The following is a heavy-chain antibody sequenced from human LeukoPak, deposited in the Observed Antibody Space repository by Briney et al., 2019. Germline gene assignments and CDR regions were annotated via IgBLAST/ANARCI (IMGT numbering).Heavy chain of an antibody. J-gene: IGHJ6*02. V-gene: IGHV4-59*08. CDR3: ASQGGYSSSWGYYYYGMDV. D-gene: IGHD6-13*01. Sequence: SETLSLTCTVSGGSISSYYWSWIRQPPGKGLEWIGYIYYSGSTNYNPSLKSRVTISVDTSKNQFSLKLSSVTAADTAVYYCASQGGYSSSWGYYYYGMDVWGQGTTVTVSS. CDR1: GGSISSYY. CDR2: IYYSGST.